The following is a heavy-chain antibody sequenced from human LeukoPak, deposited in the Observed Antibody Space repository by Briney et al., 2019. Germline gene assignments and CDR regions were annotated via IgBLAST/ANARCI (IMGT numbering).Heavy chain of an antibody. V-gene: IGHV4-59*11. CDR1: GGSISSHY. CDR2: IYYSGST. Sequence: PSETLSLTCTVSGGSISSHYWSWIRQPPGKGLEWIGYIYYSGSTNYNPSLKSRVTISVDTSKNQFSLRLSSVTAADTAVYYCARGGVVAAGNWFDPWGQGTLVTVSS. D-gene: IGHD2-15*01. CDR3: ARGGVVAAGNWFDP. J-gene: IGHJ5*02.